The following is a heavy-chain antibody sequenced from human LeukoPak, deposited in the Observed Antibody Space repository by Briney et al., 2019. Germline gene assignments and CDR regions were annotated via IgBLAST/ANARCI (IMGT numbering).Heavy chain of an antibody. Sequence: ASVKVSCTASGYTFTSYYMHWVRQAPGQGLEWMGGIIPIFGTANYAQKFQGRVTITTDESTSTAYMELSSLRSEDTAVYYCASADTAMVGDYYMDVWGKGTTVTVSS. CDR3: ASADTAMVGDYYMDV. CDR2: IIPIFGTA. V-gene: IGHV1-69*05. CDR1: GYTFTSYY. J-gene: IGHJ6*03. D-gene: IGHD5-18*01.